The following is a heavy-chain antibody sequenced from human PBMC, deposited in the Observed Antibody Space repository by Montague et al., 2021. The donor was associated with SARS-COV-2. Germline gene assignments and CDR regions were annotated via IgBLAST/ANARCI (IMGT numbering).Heavy chain of an antibody. CDR3: ARLRDGVVPSPIQGLGPYFAYYCMDV. Sequence: SETLSLTCAVHGGSFSGYYWNWIRQRPGKGLEWIGEINHGGSTNYNPSLKNRLTISADTSKNQFSLKLTSVAATDTAVYYCARLRDGVVPSPIQGLGPYFAYYCMDVWGKGTTVTVS. V-gene: IGHV4-34*01. J-gene: IGHJ6*03. CDR2: INHGGST. D-gene: IGHD2-15*01. CDR1: GGSFSGYY.